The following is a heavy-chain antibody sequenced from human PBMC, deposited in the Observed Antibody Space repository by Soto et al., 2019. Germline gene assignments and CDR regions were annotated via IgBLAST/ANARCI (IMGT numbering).Heavy chain of an antibody. D-gene: IGHD6-19*01. CDR1: GGSISSYY. CDR2: IYYSGST. J-gene: IGHJ5*02. Sequence: QVQLQESGPGLVKPSETLSLTCTVSGGSISSYYWSWIRQPPGKGLEWIGYIYYSGSTNYNPSLKSRVTISVDTSKNQFSLKLSSVTAADTAVYYCARVSGHSSGWWEGWFDPWGQGTLVTVSS. V-gene: IGHV4-59*01. CDR3: ARVSGHSSGWWEGWFDP.